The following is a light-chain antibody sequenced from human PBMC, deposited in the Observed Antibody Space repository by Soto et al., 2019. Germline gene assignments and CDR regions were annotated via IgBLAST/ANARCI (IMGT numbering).Light chain of an antibody. Sequence: HSELTQPPSVSGAPGQRVTISCTGSSSNIGAGYDVHWYQQLPGTAPKPLIYGNSNRPSGVPDRFSGSKSGTSASLAITGLQAEDEADYYCQSYDSSLSGRYVFGTGTKVTGL. CDR1: SSNIGAGYD. CDR3: QSYDSSLSGRYV. V-gene: IGLV1-40*01. CDR2: GNS. J-gene: IGLJ1*01.